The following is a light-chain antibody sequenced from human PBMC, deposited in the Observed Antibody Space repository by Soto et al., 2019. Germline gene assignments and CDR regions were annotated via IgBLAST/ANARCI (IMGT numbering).Light chain of an antibody. CDR1: QSVSGSY. CDR2: DAF. Sequence: IVLTQSPGTLSLSPGERATLSCRASQSVSGSYLAWHQQKPGQAPRLLIYDAFSRATGIPDRFSASGSGTDFSLTIRRLEPDDFAVYYCQKYGNFWTFGQGTKVDIK. J-gene: IGKJ1*01. V-gene: IGKV3-20*01. CDR3: QKYGNFWT.